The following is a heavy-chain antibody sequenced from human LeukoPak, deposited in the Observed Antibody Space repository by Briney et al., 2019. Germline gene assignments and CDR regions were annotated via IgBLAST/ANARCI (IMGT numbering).Heavy chain of an antibody. CDR1: GFTFSNYW. CDR3: TKDINSGIFYNTYMDV. CDR2: INSDASVT. J-gene: IGHJ6*03. D-gene: IGHD3-10*01. Sequence: TGGSLRLSCAASGFTFSNYWMHWVRQTPGKGLVWVSRINSDASVTTYADSVKGRFTISRDNSKSSLYLQMNNLRPEDTALYYCTKDINSGIFYNTYMDVWGKGTPVTVSS. V-gene: IGHV3-74*01.